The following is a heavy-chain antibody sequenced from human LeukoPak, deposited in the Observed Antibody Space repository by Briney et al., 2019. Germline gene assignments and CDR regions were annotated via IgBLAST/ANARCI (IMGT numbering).Heavy chain of an antibody. Sequence: PAGSLRLSCAASGFTFSSYAMNWVRQAPGKELQWVSGVSCRGVSTYFAASVKGRFTISRDNSKNTLYLQMNSLRADDTAVYYCAKDFIRGSIGYFDYWGQGTLVTVSS. CDR3: AKDFIRGSIGYFDY. CDR1: GFTFSSYA. J-gene: IGHJ4*02. CDR2: VSCRGVST. V-gene: IGHV3-23*01. D-gene: IGHD3-10*01.